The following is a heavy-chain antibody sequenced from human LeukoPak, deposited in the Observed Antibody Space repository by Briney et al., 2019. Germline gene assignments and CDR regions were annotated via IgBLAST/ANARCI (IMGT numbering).Heavy chain of an antibody. CDR2: IYYSGST. CDR3: ARGTMIALYDY. J-gene: IGHJ4*02. V-gene: IGHV4-59*01. D-gene: IGHD3-22*01. CDR1: GGSFSSYY. Sequence: PSETLSLTCAVYGGSFSSYYWGWIRQPPGKGLEWIGYIYYSGSTNYNPSLKSRVTISVDTSKNQFSLKLSSVTAADTAVYYCARGTMIALYDYWGQGTLVTVSS.